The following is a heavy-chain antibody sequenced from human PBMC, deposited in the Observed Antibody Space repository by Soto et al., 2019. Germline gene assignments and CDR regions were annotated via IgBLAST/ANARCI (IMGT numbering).Heavy chain of an antibody. D-gene: IGHD6-13*01. V-gene: IGHV4-4*07. CDR3: ARVFHIVAGVNYWYFDF. J-gene: IGHJ2*01. Sequence: KASETLSLTGTAAGGSISSYYWSWIRQPAGKGLEWLGRVYSSVTTNYNPSLKSRVTISVDKSRNQFSLELNSVTAADTAVYYCARVFHIVAGVNYWYFDFWGRGNLVTVSS. CDR2: VYSSVTT. CDR1: GGSISSYY.